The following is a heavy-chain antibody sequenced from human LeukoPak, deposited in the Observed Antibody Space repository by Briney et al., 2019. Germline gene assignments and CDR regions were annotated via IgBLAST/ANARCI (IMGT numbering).Heavy chain of an antibody. CDR3: ARVIVPAAIDY. CDR2: IYCSGST. J-gene: IGHJ4*02. CDR1: GGSISSGDYY. D-gene: IGHD2-2*01. Sequence: PSETLSLTCTVSGGSISSGDYYWSWIRQPPGKGLEWIVYIYCSGSTYYNPSLKSRVTISVDTSKNQFSLKLSSVTAADTAVYYCARVIVPAAIDYWGQGTLVTVSS. V-gene: IGHV4-30-4*08.